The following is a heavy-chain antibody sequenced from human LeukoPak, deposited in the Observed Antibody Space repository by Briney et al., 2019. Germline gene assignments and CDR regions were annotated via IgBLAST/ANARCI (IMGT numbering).Heavy chain of an antibody. D-gene: IGHD6-13*01. J-gene: IGHJ4*02. CDR1: GFTFSSHW. CDR3: ARGRPGSSAADDFDF. Sequence: PGGSLRLSCAASGFTFSSHWMSWVRQAPAKGLEWVANIKQDGSDKYYVDSVKGRFTISRDNAKNSLSLQMNSLRAEDTAVYYCARGRPGSSAADDFDFWGQGTLVTVSS. CDR2: IKQDGSDK. V-gene: IGHV3-7*05.